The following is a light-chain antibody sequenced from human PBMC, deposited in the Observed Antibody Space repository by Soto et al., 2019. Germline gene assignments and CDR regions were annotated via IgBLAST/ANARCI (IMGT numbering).Light chain of an antibody. CDR3: QQYDNLPLT. J-gene: IGKJ4*01. CDR2: DAS. V-gene: IGKV1-33*01. CDR1: QDISNY. Sequence: DIQMTQSPSSLSASGGDRVTITCQASQDISNYLNWYQQKQGKAHKLLIYDASNLETGVPSRFSGSGSGTDFTFTISSLQPEDIATYYCQQYDNLPLTFGGGTKVEIK.